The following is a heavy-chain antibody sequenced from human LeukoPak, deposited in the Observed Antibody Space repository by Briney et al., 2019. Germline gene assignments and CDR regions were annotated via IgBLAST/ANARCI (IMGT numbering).Heavy chain of an antibody. CDR1: GCTFSSYA. Sequence: SVKVSCKASGCTFSSYAISWVRQAPGQGLGWMGGIIPIFGTANYAQKLQGRVTITTDESTSTAYMELSSLRSEDTAVYYCARDRYDILTGYYQLNWFDPWGQGTLVTVST. CDR2: IIPIFGTA. CDR3: ARDRYDILTGYYQLNWFDP. J-gene: IGHJ5*02. V-gene: IGHV1-69*05. D-gene: IGHD3-9*01.